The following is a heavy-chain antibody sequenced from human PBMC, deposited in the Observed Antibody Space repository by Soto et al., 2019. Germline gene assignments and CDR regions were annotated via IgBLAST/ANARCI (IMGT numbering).Heavy chain of an antibody. CDR3: ARALRYGGGGYCFIHFDY. D-gene: IGHD3-10*01. CDR1: GYTFTNYD. CDR2: MNPNSGNT. J-gene: IGHJ4*02. V-gene: IGHV1-8*01. Sequence: RASVKVSCKASGYTFTNYDINWVRQATGQGLEWMGWMNPNSGNTGYAQKFQGRDNMTKNTSVSTAYMELSSLRSEDTAIYYCARALRYGGGGYCFIHFDYWGLGPLVTVSS.